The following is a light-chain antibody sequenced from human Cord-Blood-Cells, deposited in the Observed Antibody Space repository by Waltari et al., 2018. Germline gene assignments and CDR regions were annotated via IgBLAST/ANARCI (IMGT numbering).Light chain of an antibody. CDR3: QQRSNWPT. CDR2: DAS. V-gene: IGKV3-11*01. J-gene: IGKJ3*01. Sequence: EIVFTQSPATLSLSPGERATLSCRASQRVSSYLAWYQQKPGQPPRLLIYDASNRATGIPARFSGSGSATDFTLTISSLEPEDFAVYYCQQRSNWPTFGPGTKVDIK. CDR1: QRVSSY.